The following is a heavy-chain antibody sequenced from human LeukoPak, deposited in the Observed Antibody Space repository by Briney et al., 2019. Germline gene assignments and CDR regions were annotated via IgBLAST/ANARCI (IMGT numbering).Heavy chain of an antibody. CDR3: ARGPYGMDV. V-gene: IGHV4-39*07. J-gene: IGHJ6*02. CDR1: GGSISSSSYY. Sequence: SETLSLTCTVSGGSISSSSYYWGWIRQPSGKGLEWIGSIYCGSTYYNPSLKSRVTISVDTSKNQFSLKLSSLTAADSAVYYCARGPYGMDVWGQGTTVTVSS. CDR2: IYCGST.